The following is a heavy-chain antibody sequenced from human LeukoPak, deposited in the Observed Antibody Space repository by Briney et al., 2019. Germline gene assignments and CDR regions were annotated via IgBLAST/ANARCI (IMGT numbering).Heavy chain of an antibody. CDR3: ARDDSSGYYQYFQH. D-gene: IGHD3-22*01. CDR2: IKQDGSEK. J-gene: IGHJ1*01. Sequence: PGGSLRLSCAASGFTFSSYWMSWVRQAPGKGLEWVANIKQDGSEKYYVDSVKGRFTISRDNAKNSLYLQMNSLRAEDTAVYYCARDDSSGYYQYFQHWGQGTLVTVSS. CDR1: GFTFSSYW. V-gene: IGHV3-7*01.